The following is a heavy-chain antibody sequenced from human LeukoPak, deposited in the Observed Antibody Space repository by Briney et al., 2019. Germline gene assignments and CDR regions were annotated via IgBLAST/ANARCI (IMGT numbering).Heavy chain of an antibody. V-gene: IGHV1-2*02. J-gene: IGHJ4*02. D-gene: IGHD1-26*01. Sequence: GASVKVSCKASGYTFTGYYMHWVRQAPGQGLEWMGWINPNSGGTNYAQKFQGRVTMTRDTSISTAYMELSRLRSDGTAVYYCARDPIDVSGSYNYFDYWGQGTLVTVSS. CDR1: GYTFTGYY. CDR2: INPNSGGT. CDR3: ARDPIDVSGSYNYFDY.